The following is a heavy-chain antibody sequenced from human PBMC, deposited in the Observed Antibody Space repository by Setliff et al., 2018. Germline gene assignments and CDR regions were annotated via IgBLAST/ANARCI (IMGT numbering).Heavy chain of an antibody. V-gene: IGHV4-39*07. D-gene: IGHD2-8*02. CDR2: INHSGST. Sequence: SETLSLTCTVSGGSISSGSYYWIWIRQPPGKGLEWIGEINHSGSTNYSPSLKSRVTISVDTSKNQFSLKLSSVTAADTALYYCTVYNTGSSKDHYWGQGTPVTVSS. CDR1: GGSISSGSYY. J-gene: IGHJ4*02. CDR3: TVYNTGSSKDHY.